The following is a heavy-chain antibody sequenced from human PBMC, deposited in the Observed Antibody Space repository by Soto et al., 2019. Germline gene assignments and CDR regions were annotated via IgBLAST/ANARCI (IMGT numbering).Heavy chain of an antibody. V-gene: IGHV3-11*06. Sequence: AQLVESGGGLVKPGGSLRLSCAASEFIFSDYYMTWIRQAPGKGLEWVSGISESGSHTNYADSVKGRFTISRDNARNSLFLDMNSLRLDDTAVYYCAKSFSPDYSSYPHYYYGMHLWGQGTTVTVSS. CDR1: EFIFSDYY. D-gene: IGHD4-4*01. CDR2: ISESGSHT. CDR3: AKSFSPDYSSYPHYYYGMHL. J-gene: IGHJ6*02.